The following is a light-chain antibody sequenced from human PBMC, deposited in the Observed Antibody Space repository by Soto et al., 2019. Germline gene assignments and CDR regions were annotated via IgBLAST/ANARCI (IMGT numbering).Light chain of an antibody. CDR1: ENINNR. Sequence: DIQMTQSPSTLSASLGDRVTITCRASENINNRLAWYQQKPGKAPKLLIYDASTSESGVPSRFSGSGSGTEFTLSISSLQPDDFATYYCQQYRAYRGLGQGTTVGIK. CDR3: QQYRAYRG. J-gene: IGKJ1*01. V-gene: IGKV1-5*01. CDR2: DAS.